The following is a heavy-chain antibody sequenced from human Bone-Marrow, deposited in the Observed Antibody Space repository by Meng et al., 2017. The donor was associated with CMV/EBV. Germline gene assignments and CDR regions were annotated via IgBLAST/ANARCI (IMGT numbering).Heavy chain of an antibody. V-gene: IGHV4-34*01. J-gene: IGHJ2*01. CDR3: ARKLPRYWYFDL. D-gene: IGHD2-15*01. CDR1: GGSFSGYYY. Sequence: GSLRLSCAVYGGSFSGYYYWSWIRQPPGKGLEWIGEINHSGNTNYNPSLKSRVTISVDTSKNQFSLKLSSVTAADTAVYYCARKLPRYWYFDLWGRGTRVTGSS. CDR2: INHSGNT.